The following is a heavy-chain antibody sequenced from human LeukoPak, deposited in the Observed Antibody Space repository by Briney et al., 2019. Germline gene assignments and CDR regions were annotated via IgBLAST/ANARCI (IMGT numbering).Heavy chain of an antibody. J-gene: IGHJ4*02. CDR1: GFTFSSYA. CDR2: ISYDGSNK. Sequence: PGGSLTLSCAASGFTFSSYAMHWVRQAPGKGLEWVAVISYDGSNKYYADSVKGRFTISRDNSKNTLYLQMNSLRAEDTAVYYCARVLVEMATIGGVDYWGQGTLVTVSS. D-gene: IGHD3-16*01. V-gene: IGHV3-30-3*01. CDR3: ARVLVEMATIGGVDY.